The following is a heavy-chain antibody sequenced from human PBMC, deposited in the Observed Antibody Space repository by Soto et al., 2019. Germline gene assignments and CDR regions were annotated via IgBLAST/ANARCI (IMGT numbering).Heavy chain of an antibody. CDR2: INAGNGNT. Sequence: ASVKVSCKASGYTFTSYAMHWVRQAPGQRLEWMGWINAGNGNTKYSQKFQGRVTITRDTSASTAYMELSSLRSEDTAVYYCARDPCGYSSGWYRMAPGLMDVWGQGTTVTVSS. CDR1: GYTFTSYA. CDR3: ARDPCGYSSGWYRMAPGLMDV. J-gene: IGHJ6*02. V-gene: IGHV1-3*01. D-gene: IGHD6-19*01.